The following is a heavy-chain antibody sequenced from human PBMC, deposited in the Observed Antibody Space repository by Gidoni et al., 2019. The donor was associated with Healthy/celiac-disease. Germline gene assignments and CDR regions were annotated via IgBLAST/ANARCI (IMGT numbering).Heavy chain of an antibody. CDR1: GFTFSSYA. V-gene: IGHV3-23*01. Sequence: EVQLLESGGGLVQPGGSLRLSCAASGFTFSSYAMSWVRQAPGKGLGWVSAISGSGGSTYYADSVKGRFTISRDNSKNTLYLQMNSLRAEDTAVYYCAKDAVNHYDSSGYYRFDYWGQGTLVTVSS. J-gene: IGHJ4*02. CDR3: AKDAVNHYDSSGYYRFDY. CDR2: ISGSGGST. D-gene: IGHD3-22*01.